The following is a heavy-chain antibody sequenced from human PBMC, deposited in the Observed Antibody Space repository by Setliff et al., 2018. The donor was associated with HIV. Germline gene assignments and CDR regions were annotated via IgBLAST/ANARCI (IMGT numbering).Heavy chain of an antibody. J-gene: IGHJ4*02. CDR2: ISNSESGGGTT. CDR1: GFTFSSYA. V-gene: IGHV3-15*01. CDR3: QTGNLNPN. Sequence: PGGSLRLSCAGSGFTFSSYAMTWVRQAPGKGLEWVSGISNSESGGGTTDYSAPVKGRFTISRDDSKNTLYLQMDSLKTEDTAMYYCQTGNLNPNWGQGTLVTVSS.